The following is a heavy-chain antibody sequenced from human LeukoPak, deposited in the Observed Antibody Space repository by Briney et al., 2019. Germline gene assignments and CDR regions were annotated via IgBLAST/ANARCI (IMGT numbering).Heavy chain of an antibody. Sequence: SGGSLRLSCAASGFSFSSFWMTWVRQAPGKGLEWVANIRQDGNERFYVDSVKGRFTISRDNAKNSVYLQMSSLRAEDTAVYYCAKDQVISGSEASDIWGQGTMVTVSS. CDR2: IRQDGNER. J-gene: IGHJ3*02. CDR3: AKDQVISGSEASDI. CDR1: GFSFSSFW. D-gene: IGHD2-21*01. V-gene: IGHV3-7*03.